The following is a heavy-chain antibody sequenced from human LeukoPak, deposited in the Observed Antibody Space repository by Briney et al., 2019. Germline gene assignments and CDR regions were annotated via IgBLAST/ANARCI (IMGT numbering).Heavy chain of an antibody. V-gene: IGHV4-59*12. Sequence: SETLSLTCTVSGGSISSYYWSWIRQPPGKGLEWIGYIYYSGSTNYNPSLKSRVTISVDTSKNQFSLKLSSVTAADTAVYYCARPLRYFDWLLAFDIWGQGTMVTVSS. J-gene: IGHJ3*02. CDR2: IYYSGST. CDR1: GGSISSYY. D-gene: IGHD3-9*01. CDR3: ARPLRYFDWLLAFDI.